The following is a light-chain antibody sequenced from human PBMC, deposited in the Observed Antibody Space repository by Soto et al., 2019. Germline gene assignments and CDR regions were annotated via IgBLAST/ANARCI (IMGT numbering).Light chain of an antibody. Sequence: EIVLTQSPATLSLSPGERATLSCRASQSVSSYLAWYQQKPGQAPRLLIYDASNRATGIPARFSGSGSGTDFTLTISRLEPEDFAVYYCQQYGSSQEFGQGTKVDIK. V-gene: IGKV3-20*01. J-gene: IGKJ1*01. CDR2: DAS. CDR1: QSVSSY. CDR3: QQYGSSQE.